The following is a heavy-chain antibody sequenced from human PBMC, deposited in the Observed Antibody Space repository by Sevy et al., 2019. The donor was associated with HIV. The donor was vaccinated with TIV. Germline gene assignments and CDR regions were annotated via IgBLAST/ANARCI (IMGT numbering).Heavy chain of an antibody. CDR1: GDSSGSGYYY. V-gene: IGHV4-61*02. CDR3: AREIDQSVTHDYGDYFDY. CDR2: IGARGET. D-gene: IGHD4-17*01. Sequence: SETLSLTCTVSGDSSGSGYYYWGWIRQPAGKGLEWIGRIGARGETHYNPSLKRRVTISLDTSKNQISLRLTSVTAADTAMYYGAREIDQSVTHDYGDYFDYWGQGTLVTVSS. J-gene: IGHJ4*02.